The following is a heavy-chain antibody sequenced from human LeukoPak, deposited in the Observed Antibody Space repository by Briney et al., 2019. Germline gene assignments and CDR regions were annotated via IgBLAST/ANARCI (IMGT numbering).Heavy chain of an antibody. V-gene: IGHV1-2*06. CDR1: GYTFTSYG. Sequence: ASVKVSCKASGYTFTSYGISWVRQAPGQGLEWMGRINPNSGGTNYAQKFQGRVTMTRDTSISTAYMELSRLRSDDTAVYYCARDFDYYDSPTTDYWGQGTLVTVSS. J-gene: IGHJ4*02. CDR2: INPNSGGT. CDR3: ARDFDYYDSPTTDY. D-gene: IGHD3-22*01.